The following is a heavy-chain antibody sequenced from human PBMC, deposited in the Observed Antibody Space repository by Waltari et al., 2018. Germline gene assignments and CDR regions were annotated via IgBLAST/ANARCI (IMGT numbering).Heavy chain of an antibody. D-gene: IGHD3-22*01. CDR2: IYYSWST. CDR3: ARGYYDSSGYPPAFDI. Sequence: QVQLQESGPGLVKPSQTLSLTCTVSGGSISSGGYYWSWIRQHPGKGLEWIGYIYYSWSTYYNPTLKSLVTISVDTSKNQFSLKLSSVTAADTAVYYCARGYYDSSGYPPAFDIWGQGTMVTVSS. J-gene: IGHJ3*02. V-gene: IGHV4-31*01. CDR1: GGSISSGGYY.